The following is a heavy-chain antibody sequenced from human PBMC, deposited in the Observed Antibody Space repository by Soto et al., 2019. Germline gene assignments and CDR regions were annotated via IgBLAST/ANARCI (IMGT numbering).Heavy chain of an antibody. CDR3: AREYTAWPLAYGLDV. Sequence: PGGTLRLSCVGSGFTFSTYSINWVRQAPGKGLEWVSSISSRSDIYYADSVKGRFTISRDNAKNSVSLQMNSLRAEDTAVYYCAREYTAWPLAYGLDVWGQGTTVTVSS. CDR1: GFTFSTYS. J-gene: IGHJ6*02. V-gene: IGHV3-21*01. CDR2: ISSRSDI. D-gene: IGHD2-2*02.